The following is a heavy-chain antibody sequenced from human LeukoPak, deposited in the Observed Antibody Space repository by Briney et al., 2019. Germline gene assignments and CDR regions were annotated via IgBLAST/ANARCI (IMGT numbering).Heavy chain of an antibody. CDR2: IWDDGSDK. D-gene: IGHD2-15*01. V-gene: IGHV3-30*02. J-gene: IGHJ4*02. CDR1: GFTVSSNY. Sequence: PGGSLRLSCAASGFTVSSNYMNWVRQAPGKGLEWVASIWDDGSDKYSADSVRGRFTISRDNSRNTLFLQMNSLRPEDTAVYYCAKDAANLLYYFDHWGQGALVTVSS. CDR3: AKDAANLLYYFDH.